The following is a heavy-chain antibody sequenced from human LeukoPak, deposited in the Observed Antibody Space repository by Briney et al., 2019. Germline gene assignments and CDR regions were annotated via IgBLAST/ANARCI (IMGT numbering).Heavy chain of an antibody. D-gene: IGHD6-19*01. CDR1: GGSISSGGYS. CDR3: ARAASIAVAAYYFDY. V-gene: IGHV4-30-2*01. CDR2: IYHSGST. Sequence: SQTLSLTCAVSGGSISSGGYSWSWIRQPPGKGLEWIGYIYHSGSTYYNPSLKSRVTISVDRSKNQFSLKVSSVTAADTAVYYCARAASIAVAAYYFDYWGQGTLVTVSS. J-gene: IGHJ4*02.